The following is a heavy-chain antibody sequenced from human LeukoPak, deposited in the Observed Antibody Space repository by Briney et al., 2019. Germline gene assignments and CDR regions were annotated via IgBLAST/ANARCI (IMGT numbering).Heavy chain of an antibody. CDR3: ARFKLLRYFDWLLPSGY. CDR2: IYPGDSDT. J-gene: IGHJ4*02. V-gene: IGHV5-51*01. D-gene: IGHD3-9*01. Sequence: HGESLKISCKGSGYSFTSYWIGWVRQMPGKGLEWMGIIYPGDSDTRYSPSFQGQVTISADKSISTAYLQWSSLKASDTAMYYCARFKLLRYFDWLLPSGYWGQGTLVTVSS. CDR1: GYSFTSYW.